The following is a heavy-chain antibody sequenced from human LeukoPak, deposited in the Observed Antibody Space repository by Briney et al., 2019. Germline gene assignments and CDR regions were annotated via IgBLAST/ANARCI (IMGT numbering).Heavy chain of an antibody. V-gene: IGHV3-23*01. CDR3: AKSSTRDAPLGYFDY. CDR1: GFTFSNYA. J-gene: IGHJ4*02. CDR2: ISGRGDST. Sequence: GGSLRLSCVVSGFTFSNYAMNWVRQAPGKGLEWVAVISGRGDSTYFPDSVKGRLTISRDDSKNTVFLQMNSLRVEDTAIYYCAKSSTRDAPLGYFDYWGQGALVTVSS.